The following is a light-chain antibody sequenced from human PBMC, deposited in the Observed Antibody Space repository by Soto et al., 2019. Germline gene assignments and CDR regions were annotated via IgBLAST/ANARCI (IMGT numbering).Light chain of an antibody. CDR2: DTS. CDR1: QSVSSN. Sequence: EIVMTQSPATLSVSPGERATLSCRASQSVSSNLAWYQQKPGQAPRLLIYDTSTRATGLPARFSGSGSGTEFTLTISSLQSEDFAVYYCQHYNNWPRTFGQGTRLEIK. V-gene: IGKV3-15*01. CDR3: QHYNNWPRT. J-gene: IGKJ5*01.